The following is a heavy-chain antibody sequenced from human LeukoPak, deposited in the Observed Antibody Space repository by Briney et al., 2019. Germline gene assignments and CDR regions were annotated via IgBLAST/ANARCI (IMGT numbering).Heavy chain of an antibody. V-gene: IGHV1-46*01. D-gene: IGHD2-2*01. J-gene: IGHJ5*02. CDR1: GYTFTSYY. CDR2: INPSGGST. CDR3: ARDSRAKQDIVVVPAADNWFDP. Sequence: ASVKVSCKASGYTFTSYYMHWVRQAPGQGLEWMGIINPSGGSTSYAQKFQGRVTMTRDTSTSTVYMELSSLRSDDTAVYYCARDSRAKQDIVVVPAADNWFDPWGQGTLVTVSS.